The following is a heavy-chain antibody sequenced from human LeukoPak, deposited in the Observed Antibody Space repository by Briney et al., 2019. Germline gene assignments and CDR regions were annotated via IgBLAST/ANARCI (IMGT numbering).Heavy chain of an antibody. Sequence: ASVKVSCKASGYTFTNYHLRWARQAPGQGLEWMGIINPSGGSTSYAQKFQGRVTMTRDTSTSTVYMELSSLRCEDTAVYYCARVPGASGWPYYFDYWGQGTLVTVSP. CDR2: INPSGGST. CDR3: ARVPGASGWPYYFDY. D-gene: IGHD6-19*01. CDR1: GYTFTNYH. J-gene: IGHJ4*02. V-gene: IGHV1-46*01.